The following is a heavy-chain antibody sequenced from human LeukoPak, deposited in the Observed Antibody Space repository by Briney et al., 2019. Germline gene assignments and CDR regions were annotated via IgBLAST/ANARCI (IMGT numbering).Heavy chain of an antibody. J-gene: IGHJ4*02. CDR2: FDPEDGET. D-gene: IGHD3-9*01. CDR1: GYTLTELS. V-gene: IGHV1-24*01. CDR3: ATSYYDILTGYPTTTYYFDY. Sequence: ASVKVSCKVSGYTLTELSMHWVRQAPGKGLGWMGGFDPEDGETIYAQKFQGRVTMTEDTSTDTAYMELSSLRSEDTAVYYCATSYYDILTGYPTTTYYFDYWGQGTLVTVSS.